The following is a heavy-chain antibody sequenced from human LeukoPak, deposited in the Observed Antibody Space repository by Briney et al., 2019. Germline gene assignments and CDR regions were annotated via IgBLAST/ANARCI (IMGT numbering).Heavy chain of an antibody. CDR2: IYSGGTI. Sequence: PGGSLRLSCAASGFIVSSNYMTWVRQAPGKGLEWVSVIYSGGTIYYADSVKGRFTISRDNSKNTLYLQMDSLRAEDTAVYYCARYYYDNTGYYHFDYWGQGTLVTVSS. V-gene: IGHV3-53*01. CDR1: GFIVSSNY. CDR3: ARYYYDNTGYYHFDY. J-gene: IGHJ4*02. D-gene: IGHD3-22*01.